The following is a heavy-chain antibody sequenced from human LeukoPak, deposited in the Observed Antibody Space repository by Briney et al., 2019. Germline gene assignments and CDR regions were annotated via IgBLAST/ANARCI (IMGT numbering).Heavy chain of an antibody. D-gene: IGHD3-3*01. CDR2: IDWNGGST. J-gene: IGHJ3*02. Sequence: GGSLRLSCAASGFTFDDYGMSWVRQAPGKGLEWVSGIDWNGGSTGYADSVKGRFTISRDDSKSIAYLQMNSLKTEDTAVYYCTRDTFYDFWSGYPDAFDIWGQGTMVTVSS. CDR1: GFTFDDYG. CDR3: TRDTFYDFWSGYPDAFDI. V-gene: IGHV3-20*04.